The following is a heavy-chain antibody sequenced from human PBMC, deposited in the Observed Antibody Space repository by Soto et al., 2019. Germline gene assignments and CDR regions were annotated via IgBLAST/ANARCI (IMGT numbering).Heavy chain of an antibody. J-gene: IGHJ4*02. CDR2: ISAYNGNT. Sequence: GASVKVSCKASGYTFTSYGISWVRQAPGQGLEWMGWISAYNGNTNYAQKLQGRVTMTTDTSTSTAYMELWSLRSDDTAVYYCARVNDILTGYPSFDYWGQGTLVTVSS. CDR3: ARVNDILTGYPSFDY. D-gene: IGHD3-9*01. V-gene: IGHV1-18*01. CDR1: GYTFTSYG.